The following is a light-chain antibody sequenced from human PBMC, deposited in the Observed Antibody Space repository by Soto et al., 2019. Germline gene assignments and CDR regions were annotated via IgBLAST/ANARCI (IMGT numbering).Light chain of an antibody. CDR1: QNINHY. Sequence: DIQMTQSPSSLSASVGDRVTITCRASQNINHYLNWYQFKPEKAPKLLIYATSNLRSGVPPRFSGNGSATEFTLTISTLQPEDSATDYCQQSYATLRTFGQGSKLEIK. J-gene: IGKJ2*01. CDR2: ATS. V-gene: IGKV1-39*01. CDR3: QQSYATLRT.